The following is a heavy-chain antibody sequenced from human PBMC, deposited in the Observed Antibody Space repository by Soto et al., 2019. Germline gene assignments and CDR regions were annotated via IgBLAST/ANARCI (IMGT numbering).Heavy chain of an antibody. J-gene: IGHJ4*02. D-gene: IGHD6-19*01. CDR2: ISSGSSSI. Sequence: NPGGSLRLSCAASGFTFSNYNMIWVRQAPGKGLEWVSSISSGSSSIYYADSVKGRFTISRDNAKNSLYLHLNSLRAEDTAVYYCARDPQWPLTYWGQGTLVTVSS. CDR1: GFTFSNYN. CDR3: ARDPQWPLTY. V-gene: IGHV3-21*01.